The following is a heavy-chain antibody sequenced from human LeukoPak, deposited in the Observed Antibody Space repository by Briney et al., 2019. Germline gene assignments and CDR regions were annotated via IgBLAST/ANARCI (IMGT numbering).Heavy chain of an antibody. CDR2: ISSSGVYI. CDR3: GRLWFGELYLPFDY. J-gene: IGHJ4*02. CDR1: GFTFNKYS. Sequence: GGSLRLSCAASGFTFNKYSMNWVRQAPGKGLEWVASISSSGVYIHYADLVRGRFTISRGNAKNLMFLQMNSLRVEDTAVYYCGRLWFGELYLPFDYWGQGSLVTVSS. D-gene: IGHD3-10*01. V-gene: IGHV3-21*01.